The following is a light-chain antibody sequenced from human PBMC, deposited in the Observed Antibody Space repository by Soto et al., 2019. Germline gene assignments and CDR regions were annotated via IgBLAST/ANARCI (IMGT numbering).Light chain of an antibody. V-gene: IGKV3-11*01. Sequence: LLTQSPATLSLSPGARATLSCRASQSIGNSLAWYQQKPGQAPRLLIYDASNSATGIPARFSGSGSGTDVTLTISSLEPEDFAVYYCQHRGEWPPGATYGQGTRLEIK. CDR3: QHRGEWPPGAT. CDR2: DAS. J-gene: IGKJ5*01. CDR1: QSIGNS.